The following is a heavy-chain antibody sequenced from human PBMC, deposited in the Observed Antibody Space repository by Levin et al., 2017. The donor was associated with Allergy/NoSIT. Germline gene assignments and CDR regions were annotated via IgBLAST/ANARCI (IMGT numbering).Heavy chain of an antibody. CDR1: GFTFNGYW. Sequence: PGGSLRLSCAASGFTFNGYWMHWVRQAPGKGLMWVSRLNSDGSRAAYADSVKGRFTISRDNAKNTLILHMSSLRAEDTAVYYCAKDRGAVAVVGTASKHYYHGMDVWGQGTTVTVSS. J-gene: IGHJ6*02. V-gene: IGHV3-74*01. CDR3: AKDRGAVAVVGTASKHYYHGMDV. D-gene: IGHD3-3*01. CDR2: LNSDGSRA.